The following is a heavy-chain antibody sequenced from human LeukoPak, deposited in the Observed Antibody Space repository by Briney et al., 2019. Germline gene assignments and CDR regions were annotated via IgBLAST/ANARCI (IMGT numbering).Heavy chain of an antibody. V-gene: IGHV4-38-2*02. CDR1: GYSITSAYY. D-gene: IGHD3-10*01. CDR2: FFLKGST. CDR3: ARAYGSGREIDY. Sequence: KTSETLSLTCTVSGYSITSAYYWGWIRQPPGKGLEWIGSFFLKGSTYYNPSLKSRVTISVDTSKNQFSLKLSSVTAADTAVYYCARAYGSGREIDYWGQGTLVTVSS. J-gene: IGHJ4*02.